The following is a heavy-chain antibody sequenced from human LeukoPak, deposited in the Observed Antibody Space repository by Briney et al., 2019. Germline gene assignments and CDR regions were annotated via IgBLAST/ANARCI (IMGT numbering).Heavy chain of an antibody. V-gene: IGHV3-21*01. Sequence: GGSLRLSCAASGFIFSSYSMNWVRQAPGKGLEWVSSISSSSSYIYYADSVKGRFTISRDNAKNSLYLQMNSLRAEDAAVYYCAREWVVGATYYYYGMDVWGQGTTVTVSS. CDR1: GFIFSSYS. D-gene: IGHD1-26*01. CDR2: ISSSSSYI. CDR3: AREWVVGATYYYYGMDV. J-gene: IGHJ6*02.